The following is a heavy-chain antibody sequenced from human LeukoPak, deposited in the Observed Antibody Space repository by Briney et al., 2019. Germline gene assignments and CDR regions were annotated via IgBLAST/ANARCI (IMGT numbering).Heavy chain of an antibody. CDR1: GGSVNDNNYY. Sequence: TSETLSLTCTVSGGSVNDNNYYWCWIRQRPGKALEWLGYIYYSGSTTYNPSLKSRVTISVDPSKNQFSLKIFSVTAADTAVFYCARMYSTYWYYFDYWGQGIQVTVSS. J-gene: IGHJ4*02. V-gene: IGHV4-61*01. CDR2: IYYSGST. CDR3: ARMYSTYWYYFDY. D-gene: IGHD1-26*01.